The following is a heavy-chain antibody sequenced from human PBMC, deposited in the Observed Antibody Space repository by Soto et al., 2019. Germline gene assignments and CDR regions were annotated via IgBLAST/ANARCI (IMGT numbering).Heavy chain of an antibody. V-gene: IGHV3-74*03. J-gene: IGHJ6*04. D-gene: IGHD6-19*01. CDR2: VNDDGSDT. CDR3: ARDQRVKYSSGWRHYYGMDV. CDR1: GFTFSNHW. Sequence: PGGSLSLSCAASGFTFSNHWMHWVRQAPGKGLVWVSRVNDDGSDTTYAESVRGRFTISRDNSKNTVYLQMNSLRAEDTAVYYCARDQRVKYSSGWRHYYGMDVWGEGTTVTVSS.